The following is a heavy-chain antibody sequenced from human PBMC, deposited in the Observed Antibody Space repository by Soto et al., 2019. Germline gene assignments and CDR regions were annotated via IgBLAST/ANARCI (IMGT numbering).Heavy chain of an antibody. V-gene: IGHV3-33*01. CDR2: IWLDGSRT. Sequence: QVQLVESGGGVVQPGGSLRVSCAASGFTFSTYAMHWVRQAPGKGLEWVAVIWLDGSRTYSGVSVRGRFTISRDNSKKTVYLQMNGLRGEDTALSYWARDPRTTSDYGDYQACDLWGAGTMVTASS. D-gene: IGHD4-17*01. J-gene: IGHJ3*01. CDR3: ARDPRTTSDYGDYQACDL. CDR1: GFTFSTYA.